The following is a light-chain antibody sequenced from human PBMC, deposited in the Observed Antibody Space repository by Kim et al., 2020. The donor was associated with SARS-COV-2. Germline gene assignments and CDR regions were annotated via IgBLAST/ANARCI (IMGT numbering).Light chain of an antibody. J-gene: IGKJ1*01. CDR2: GTS. CDR1: QSITSN. Sequence: VPAENGATHSCGASQSITSNLAWYQQKPGQAPRLLIYGTSTRATGVPARFRGSGSGTEFTLTISSLQSEDFAVYYCQQYYNRWTFGPGTKVDIK. V-gene: IGKV3D-15*01. CDR3: QQYYNRWT.